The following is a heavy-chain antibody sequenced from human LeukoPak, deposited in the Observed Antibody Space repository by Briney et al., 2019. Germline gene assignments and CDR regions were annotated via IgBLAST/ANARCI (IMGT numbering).Heavy chain of an antibody. D-gene: IGHD5-12*01. J-gene: IGHJ3*02. V-gene: IGHV4-59*08. Sequence: SETLSLTCTASGGSISSYYWSWIRQPPGKGLEWIGYIYYSGSTNYNPSLKSRVTISVDTSKNQFSLKLSSVTAADTAVYYCARLVIVGSAADAFDIWGQGTMVTVSS. CDR3: ARLVIVGSAADAFDI. CDR1: GGSISSYY. CDR2: IYYSGST.